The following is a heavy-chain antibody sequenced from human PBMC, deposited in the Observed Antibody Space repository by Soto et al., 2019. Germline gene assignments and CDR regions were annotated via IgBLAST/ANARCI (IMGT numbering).Heavy chain of an antibody. V-gene: IGHV3-23*01. CDR2: ISGSGGST. J-gene: IGHJ3*02. CDR3: AKDTPLFRDYYDSTDAFDI. CDR1: GFTFSSYA. Sequence: RRLSCAASGFTFSSYAMSWVRQAPGKGLEWVSAISGSGGSTYYADSVKGRFTISRDNSKNTLYLQMNSLRAEDTAVYYCAKDTPLFRDYYDSTDAFDIWGQGTMVTVSS. D-gene: IGHD3-22*01.